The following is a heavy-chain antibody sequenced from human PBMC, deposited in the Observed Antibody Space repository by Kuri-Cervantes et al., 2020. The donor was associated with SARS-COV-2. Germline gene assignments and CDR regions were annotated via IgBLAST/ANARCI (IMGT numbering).Heavy chain of an antibody. CDR2: IYYSGNT. CDR1: SGSISNYY. Sequence: GSLRLSCTVSSGSISNYYWSWIRQSPGKGLEWIGYIYYSGNTNYNPSLMGRVTISVDTSKNQFSLKLSSVTAADTAVYYCARDDYVWGSDFDYWGQGTLVTVSS. D-gene: IGHD3-16*01. J-gene: IGHJ4*02. CDR3: ARDDYVWGSDFDY. V-gene: IGHV4-59*12.